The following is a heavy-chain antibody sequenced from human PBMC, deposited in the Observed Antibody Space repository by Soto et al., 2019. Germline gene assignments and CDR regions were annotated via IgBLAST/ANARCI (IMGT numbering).Heavy chain of an antibody. CDR1: GFTFSYYG. Sequence: GGSLRLSCAASGFTFSYYGMHWVRQAPGKGLEWVAVISYDGSNKYYADSVKGRFTISRGNSKNTLYLEMNSLRAEDTALYYCAKDFLTIVTTAYDYGMDAWGQGTTVTVSS. CDR3: AKDFLTIVTTAYDYGMDA. V-gene: IGHV3-30*18. D-gene: IGHD4-4*01. J-gene: IGHJ6*02. CDR2: ISYDGSNK.